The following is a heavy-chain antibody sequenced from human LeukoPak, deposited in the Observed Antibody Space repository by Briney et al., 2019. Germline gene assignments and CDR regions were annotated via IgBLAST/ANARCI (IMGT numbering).Heavy chain of an antibody. V-gene: IGHV3-74*01. CDR1: GFTFSNYW. D-gene: IGHD3-22*01. CDR3: ASISYDSTGYYDY. CDR2: TNSDGSST. J-gene: IGHJ4*02. Sequence: QSGGSLRLSCAASGFTFSNYWMHWVRQAPGKGLVWVSRTNSDGSSTRYADSVMGRFTISRDNAKNTLYLQMNSLRAEDTAVYYCASISYDSTGYYDYWGQGTLVTVSS.